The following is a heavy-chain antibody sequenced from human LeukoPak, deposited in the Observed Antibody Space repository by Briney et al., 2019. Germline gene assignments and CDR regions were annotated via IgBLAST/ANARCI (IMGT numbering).Heavy chain of an antibody. J-gene: IGHJ4*02. V-gene: IGHV3-15*01. CDR3: ATEGDRLPLNYFDY. Sequence: GGSLRLSCAASGFTFSSYSMNWVRQAPGKGLEWVGRIKSTANGGTTDYAAPVQGRFTISRDDSKTTLYLQMNSLKTDDTAVYYCATEGDRLPLNYFDYWGQGTLVTVSS. D-gene: IGHD2-21*02. CDR2: IKSTANGGTT. CDR1: GFTFSSYS.